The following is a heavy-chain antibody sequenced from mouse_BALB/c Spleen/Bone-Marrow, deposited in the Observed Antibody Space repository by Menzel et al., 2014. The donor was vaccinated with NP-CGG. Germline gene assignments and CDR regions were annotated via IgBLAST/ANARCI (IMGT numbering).Heavy chain of an antibody. J-gene: IGHJ2*01. Sequence: EVKLVESGGGLVQPGGSLRLSCATSGFTFTDYYTSWVRQPPGKALEWLGFIRNKANGYTTEYSTSVKGRFTISRDNSQSILYLQMNTLRAEDSATYYCARGVVATDYWGQGTTLTVSS. CDR3: ARGVVATDY. V-gene: IGHV7-3*02. D-gene: IGHD1-1*01. CDR2: IRNKANGYTT. CDR1: GFTFTDYY.